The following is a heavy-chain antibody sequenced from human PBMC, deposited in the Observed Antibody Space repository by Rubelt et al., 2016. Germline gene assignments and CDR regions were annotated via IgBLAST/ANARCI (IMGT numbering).Heavy chain of an antibody. CDR3: AGDDADSSGPDY. D-gene: IGHD6-19*01. J-gene: IGHJ4*02. CDR2: ISTSSSHI. Sequence: EVQLVESGGGLVKPGGSLRLSCAASGFTFSSYSMNWVRQAPGKGLEWVSSISTSSSHIYYADPLKGRITISRDNAKNTLYLQMNSLRAEDTAVYYCAGDDADSSGPDYWGQGTLVTVSS. CDR1: GFTFSSYS. V-gene: IGHV3-21*01.